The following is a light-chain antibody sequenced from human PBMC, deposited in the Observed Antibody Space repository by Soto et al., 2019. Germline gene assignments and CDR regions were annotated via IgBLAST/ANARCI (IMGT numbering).Light chain of an antibody. J-gene: IGKJ4*01. V-gene: IGKV1-12*01. CDR3: QQAYSFPLT. CDR1: QGLGVW. Sequence: DIQMTQSPSSVSASVGDRVTITCRASQGLGVWLGWYQQKPGKAPQRLIFGASGLQTGVPSRFSGSGSGTDFTLTISSLQPEDFATYYCQQAYSFPLTFGRGTKVEIK. CDR2: GAS.